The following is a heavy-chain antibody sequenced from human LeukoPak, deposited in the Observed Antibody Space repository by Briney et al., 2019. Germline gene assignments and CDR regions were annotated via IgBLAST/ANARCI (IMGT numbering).Heavy chain of an antibody. CDR1: GGSISGYY. CDR3: ARDYYDSSGSDAFDI. CDR2: IHHSGST. D-gene: IGHD3-22*01. J-gene: IGHJ3*02. V-gene: IGHV4-59*01. Sequence: PSETLSLTCIVSGGSISGYYWSWIRQPPGKGLEWIGYIHHSGSTNYNPSLKSRVTMSVDTSKSQFSLELSSVTAADTAVYYCARDYYDSSGSDAFDIWGQGTMVTVSS.